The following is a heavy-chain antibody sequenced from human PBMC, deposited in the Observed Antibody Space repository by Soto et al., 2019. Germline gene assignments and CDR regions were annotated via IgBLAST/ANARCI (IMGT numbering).Heavy chain of an antibody. Sequence: SETLSLTCAVYGGSFSGHSWTWIRQSPGKGLEWIGDINHSGRVNYSPSLKSRVTISLDTSKNQFSLTLSAVTAADTAMYYCSTRAYDTNGYYRFDPWGQGTLVTVSP. D-gene: IGHD3-22*01. V-gene: IGHV4-34*01. J-gene: IGHJ5*01. CDR2: INHSGRV. CDR1: GGSFSGHS. CDR3: STRAYDTNGYYRFDP.